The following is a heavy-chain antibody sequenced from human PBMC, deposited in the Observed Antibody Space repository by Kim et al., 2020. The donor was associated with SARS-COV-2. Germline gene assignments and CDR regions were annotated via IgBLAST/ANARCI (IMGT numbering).Heavy chain of an antibody. Sequence: SETLSLTCAVYGGSFSGYYWSWIRQPPGKGLEWIGEINHSGSTNYNPSLKSRVTISVDTSKNQFSLKLSSVTAADTAVYYCARCPTYSSSSRWFDPWGQGTLVTVSS. CDR1: GGSFSGYY. CDR2: INHSGST. D-gene: IGHD6-13*01. CDR3: ARCPTYSSSSRWFDP. V-gene: IGHV4-34*01. J-gene: IGHJ5*02.